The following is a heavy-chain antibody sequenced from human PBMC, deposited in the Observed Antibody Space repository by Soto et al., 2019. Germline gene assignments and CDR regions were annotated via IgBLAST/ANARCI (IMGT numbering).Heavy chain of an antibody. J-gene: IGHJ4*02. Sequence: DVQLVESGGGLVQPGGSLRLSCAASGFTFSTYSMHWVRQAPGKGLEWISYITSRSSTIFYADSVKGRFTISRDNAKNSLYLQMNSLRDEDTAVYYCVRDNGGNDFWSGYYRGFDYWGQGTLATVSS. CDR3: VRDNGGNDFWSGYYRGFDY. CDR1: GFTFSTYS. V-gene: IGHV3-48*02. CDR2: ITSRSSTI. D-gene: IGHD3-3*01.